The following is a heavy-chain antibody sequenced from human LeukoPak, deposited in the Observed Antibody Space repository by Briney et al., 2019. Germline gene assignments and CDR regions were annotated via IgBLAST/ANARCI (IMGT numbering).Heavy chain of an antibody. CDR3: ARDGWHIQLWSTVDV. D-gene: IGHD5-18*01. CDR1: GYTFTSYY. J-gene: IGHJ6*02. CDR2: INHSGGGT. Sequence: ASVKVSCKASGYTFTSYYMHWVRQAPGQGREGMGMINHSGGGTRYAQKFPGRETMNRDTTKSTVKMELSSLRSEDTAVYYCARDGWHIQLWSTVDVWGQGTTVTVSS. V-gene: IGHV1-46*01.